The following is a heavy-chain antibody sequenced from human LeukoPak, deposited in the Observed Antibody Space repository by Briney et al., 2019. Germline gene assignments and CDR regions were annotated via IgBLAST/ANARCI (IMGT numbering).Heavy chain of an antibody. D-gene: IGHD6-19*01. V-gene: IGHV3-33*01. J-gene: IGHJ4*02. CDR3: ARNRVAADSGNYFDS. CDR2: IWYDGSNE. CDR1: GFAFSSYG. Sequence: GGSLRLSCAASGFAFSSYGMHWVRQAPGKGPEWVAIIWYDGSNEYYADSVQGRFSISRDNSKNTLYLQMNSMRAEDTAVYYCARNRVAADSGNYFDSWGQGTLVTVSS.